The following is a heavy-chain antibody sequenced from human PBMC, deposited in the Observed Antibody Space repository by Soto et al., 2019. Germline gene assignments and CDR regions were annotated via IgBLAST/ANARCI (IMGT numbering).Heavy chain of an antibody. CDR2: INHSGST. D-gene: IGHD3-10*01. Sequence: QVQLQQWGAGLLKPSETLSLTCAVYGGSFSGYYWSWIRQPPGKGLEWIGEINHSGSTNYNPSLKRRVTISVDTSKNQFSLKLSSVTAADTAVYYCARVQMVRYFDLWGRGTLVTVSS. CDR3: ARVQMVRYFDL. J-gene: IGHJ2*01. CDR1: GGSFSGYY. V-gene: IGHV4-34*01.